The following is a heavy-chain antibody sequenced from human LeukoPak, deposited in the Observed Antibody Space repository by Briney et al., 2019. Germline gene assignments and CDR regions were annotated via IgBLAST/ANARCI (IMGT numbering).Heavy chain of an antibody. CDR2: INHSGST. CDR3: ARSYGSNYYFDY. D-gene: IGHD5-24*01. Sequence: SETLSLTCAVYGGSFSGYYWSWIRQPPGKGLEWIGEINHSGSTNYNPSLKSRVTISVDTSKNQFSLKLSSVTAADTAVYYCARSYGSNYYFDYWGQGTLVTVSS. J-gene: IGHJ4*02. V-gene: IGHV4-34*01. CDR1: GGSFSGYY.